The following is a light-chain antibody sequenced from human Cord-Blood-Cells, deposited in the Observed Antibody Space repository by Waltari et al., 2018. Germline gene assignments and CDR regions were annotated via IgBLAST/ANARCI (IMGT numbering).Light chain of an antibody. CDR1: QSISSW. V-gene: IGKV1-5*01. CDR2: AS. J-gene: IGKJ2*01. Sequence: DIQMTQSPSTLSPSAVDRVIITCRASQSISSWLAWYQQKPGKAPKLLIYASSLESGVPSRFSGSGSGTEFTLTISSLQPDDFATYYSQQYNSYSPYTFGQGTKLEIK. CDR3: QQYNSYSPYT.